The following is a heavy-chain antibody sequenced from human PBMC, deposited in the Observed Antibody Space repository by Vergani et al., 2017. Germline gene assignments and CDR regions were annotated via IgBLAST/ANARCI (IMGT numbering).Heavy chain of an antibody. V-gene: IGHV3-30*18. CDR1: GFTFSSYG. CDR3: AKDGAYYYDSSGGNFDY. D-gene: IGHD3-22*01. Sequence: QVQLVESGGGVVQPGRSLRLSCATSGFTFSSYGMHWVRQAPGKGLEWVAVISYDGSNKYYADSVKGRFTISRDNSKNTLYRQMNSLRAEYTAVYYCAKDGAYYYDSSGGNFDYWGQGTLVTVSS. CDR2: ISYDGSNK. J-gene: IGHJ4*02.